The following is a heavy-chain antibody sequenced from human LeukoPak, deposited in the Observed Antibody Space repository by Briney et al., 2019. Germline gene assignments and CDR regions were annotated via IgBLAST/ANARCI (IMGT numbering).Heavy chain of an antibody. V-gene: IGHV1-46*01. CDR1: GYTFTSYY. CDR2: INPSGGST. CDR3: ARTSGIAVAGHKYYFDY. Sequence: GASVKVSCKASGYTFTSYYMHRVRQAPGQGLEWMGIINPSGGSTSYAQKFQGRVTMTRDTSTSTVYMELSSLRSEDTAVYYCARTSGIAVAGHKYYFDYWGQGTLVTVSS. J-gene: IGHJ4*02. D-gene: IGHD6-19*01.